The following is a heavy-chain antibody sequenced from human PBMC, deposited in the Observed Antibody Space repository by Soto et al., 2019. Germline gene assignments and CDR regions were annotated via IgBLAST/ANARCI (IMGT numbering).Heavy chain of an antibody. CDR2: ISSSSSTI. Sequence: GGSLRLSCAASGFTFSSYSMNWVRQAPGKGLEWVSYISSSSSTIYYADSVKGRFTISGDNAKNSLYLQMNSLRDEDTAVYYCARDFGKIAAAGYGMDVWGQGTTVTVSS. D-gene: IGHD6-13*01. CDR3: ARDFGKIAAAGYGMDV. J-gene: IGHJ6*02. V-gene: IGHV3-48*02. CDR1: GFTFSSYS.